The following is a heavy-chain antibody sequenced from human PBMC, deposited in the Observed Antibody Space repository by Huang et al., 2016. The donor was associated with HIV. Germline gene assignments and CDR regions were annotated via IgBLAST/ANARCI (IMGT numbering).Heavy chain of an antibody. CDR1: GYRFRSNW. J-gene: IGHJ6*02. CDR2: IYPGDLYT. Sequence: EVQLVQSGAEVKKPGESLKISCTGSGYRFRSNWIGWVRQMPGKGLEWMVIIYPGDLYTRYSPSFQGQVTISADKSINTAYLQWSSLKASDTAMYYCARLIGSPSFYYGLDVWGQGTTVTVSS. D-gene: IGHD3-10*01. CDR3: ARLIGSPSFYYGLDV. V-gene: IGHV5-51*01.